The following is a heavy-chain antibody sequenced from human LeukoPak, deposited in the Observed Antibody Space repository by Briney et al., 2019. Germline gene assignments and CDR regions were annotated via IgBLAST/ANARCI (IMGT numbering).Heavy chain of an antibody. CDR1: GDSVSSNSAA. D-gene: IGHD5-24*01. CDR3: AREGGDGYIGAFDI. J-gene: IGHJ3*02. V-gene: IGHV6-1*01. Sequence: SQTLSLTCAISGDSVSSNSAAWNWIRQSPSRGLEWLGRTYCRSKWYNDYAVSVKSRITIDPDTSKNQFSLQLNSVTPEDTAVYYCAREGGDGYIGAFDIWGQGTMVTVSS. CDR2: TYCRSKWYN.